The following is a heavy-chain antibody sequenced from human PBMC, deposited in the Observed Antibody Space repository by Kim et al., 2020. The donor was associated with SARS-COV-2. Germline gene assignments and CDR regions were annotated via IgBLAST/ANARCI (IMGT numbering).Heavy chain of an antibody. V-gene: IGHV4-59*01. Sequence: SETLSLTCTVSPDSMSGYYWSWIRQSPGRQLEWIGSIYYSGSTNYNPSLESRVTISIDTSKSQFSLKLRSVTAADTAVYYCARDANYFGLDVWGQGTTVIVSS. CDR3: ARDANYFGLDV. CDR2: IYYSGST. J-gene: IGHJ6*02. CDR1: PDSMSGYY.